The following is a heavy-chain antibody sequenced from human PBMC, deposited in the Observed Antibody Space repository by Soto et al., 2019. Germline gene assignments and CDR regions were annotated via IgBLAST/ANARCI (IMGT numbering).Heavy chain of an antibody. CDR3: ARDLNGYYIFDS. D-gene: IGHD3-9*01. Sequence: PSETLSLTCTVSGGSINSGGYYWSWIRQHPGKGLEWIGYIYYSGTTYYNPSLKSRLTISVDTSKNHFSLKLSSVTAADTAVYYCARDLNGYYIFDSWGQGTLVTVSS. V-gene: IGHV4-31*03. J-gene: IGHJ4*02. CDR2: IYYSGTT. CDR1: GGSINSGGYY.